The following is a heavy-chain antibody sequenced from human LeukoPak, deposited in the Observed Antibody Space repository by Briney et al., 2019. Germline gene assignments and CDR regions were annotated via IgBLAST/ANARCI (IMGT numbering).Heavy chain of an antibody. CDR3: ARSRGTMVRGVIIYPTWFDP. J-gene: IGHJ5*02. CDR2: IYPGDSDT. CDR1: GYSFTSYW. V-gene: IGHV5-51*01. Sequence: PGESLKISCKGSGYSFTSYWIGWVRQMPGKGLEWMGIIYPGDSDTRYSPSFQGQVTISADKSISTAYLQWSSLKASDTAMYYCARSRGTMVRGVIIYPTWFDPWGQGTLVTVSS. D-gene: IGHD3-10*01.